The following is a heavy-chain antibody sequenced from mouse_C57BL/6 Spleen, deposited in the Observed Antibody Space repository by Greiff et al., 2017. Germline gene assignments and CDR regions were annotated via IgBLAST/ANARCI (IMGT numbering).Heavy chain of an antibody. CDR1: GYTFTSYW. Sequence: QVQLQQSGAELVKPGASVKLSCKASGYTFTSYWMHWVKQRPGQGLEWIGMIHPNSGSTNYNEKFKSKATLTVDKSSSTAYMQLSSLTSEDSAVYYCAVGDGNYYLDYWGQGTTLTVSS. CDR2: IHPNSGST. D-gene: IGHD2-1*01. CDR3: AVGDGNYYLDY. V-gene: IGHV1-64*01. J-gene: IGHJ2*01.